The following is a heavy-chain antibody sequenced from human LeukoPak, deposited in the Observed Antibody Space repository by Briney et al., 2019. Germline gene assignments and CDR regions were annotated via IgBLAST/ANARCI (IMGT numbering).Heavy chain of an antibody. CDR3: ARGVAAAWGYYFDH. V-gene: IGHV4-61*02. CDR2: IYTSGST. D-gene: IGHD6-13*01. J-gene: IGHJ4*02. Sequence: PSETLSLTCTVSGVSISSGDYYWSWIRQPAGKGLEWIGRIYTSGSTNYNPSLKSRVTMSVDTSKNQSSLKLSSVTAADTAVYYCARGVAAAWGYYFDHWGQGTLVTVSS. CDR1: GVSISSGDYY.